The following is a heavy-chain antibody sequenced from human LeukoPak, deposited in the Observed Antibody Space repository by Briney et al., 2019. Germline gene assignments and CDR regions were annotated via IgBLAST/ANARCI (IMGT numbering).Heavy chain of an antibody. D-gene: IGHD1-26*01. Sequence: SETLSLTCAVYGGSFSGYYWSWIRQPPGKGLEWIGEINHSGSTNYNPSLKSRVTISVDTSKNQFSLKLSSVTAADTAVYYCARGGDSGTYLRGYYFDYWGQGTLVTVSS. CDR1: GGSFSGYY. CDR3: ARGGDSGTYLRGYYFDY. J-gene: IGHJ4*02. CDR2: INHSGST. V-gene: IGHV4-34*01.